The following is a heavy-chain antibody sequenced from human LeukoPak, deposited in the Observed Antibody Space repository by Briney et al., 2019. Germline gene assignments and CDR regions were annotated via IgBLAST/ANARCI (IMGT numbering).Heavy chain of an antibody. Sequence: GASVKVSSKASGYTFTGYYMHWGLQAPGQGVEWRRGINPNSGGINYAPKFQGRVTLTRPTSISTAYTELGGLRSDDTAEYYWARDPCSTSCYNLDPWGQGTLVTVSS. CDR1: GYTFTGYY. V-gene: IGHV1-2*02. CDR2: INPNSGGI. J-gene: IGHJ5*02. D-gene: IGHD2-2*02. CDR3: ARDPCSTSCYNLDP.